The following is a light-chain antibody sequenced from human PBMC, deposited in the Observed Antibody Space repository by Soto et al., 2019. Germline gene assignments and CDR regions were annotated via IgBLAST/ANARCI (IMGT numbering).Light chain of an antibody. CDR2: GAS. CDR3: QQYNNWLQT. V-gene: IGKV3-15*01. J-gene: IGKJ1*01. Sequence: ILMTQSPVTLSVAPGERATLSCRANQSISNNLAWYQQKPGQSPRLLIYGASSRATGIPARFSGSGSGTKFTLTISSLQPEDFAVYYCQQYNNWLQTFGQGTKVEIK. CDR1: QSISNN.